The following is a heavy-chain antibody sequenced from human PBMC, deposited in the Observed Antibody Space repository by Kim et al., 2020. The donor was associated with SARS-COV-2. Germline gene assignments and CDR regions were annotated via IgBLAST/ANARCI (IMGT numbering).Heavy chain of an antibody. CDR1: GFTFDDYA. D-gene: IGHD2-15*01. V-gene: IGHV3-9*01. CDR2: ISWNSGSI. Sequence: GGSLRLSCAASGFTFDDYAMHWVRQAPGKGLEWVSGISWNSGSIGYADSVKGRFTISRDNAKNSLYLQMNSLRAEDTALHYCAKGGGPRLLGSYYYYAM. J-gene: IGHJ6*01. CDR3: AKGGGPRLLGSYYYYAM.